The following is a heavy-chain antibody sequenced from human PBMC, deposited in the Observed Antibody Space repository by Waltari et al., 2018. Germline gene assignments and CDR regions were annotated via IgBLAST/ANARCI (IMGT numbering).Heavy chain of an antibody. J-gene: IGHJ3*01. CDR1: GVSITSNRHY. V-gene: IGHV4-39*01. Sequence: QLQLQESGPRLVRPSETLSLICRVSGVSITSNRHYWAWIRQSPGQGLVWIGTVSYRGTTYISPSLKSRVSVSRDTSKNQVSLILGSVTAADMAVYYCATYIGASVGTAAFDVWGQGTMVTVSS. D-gene: IGHD5-12*01. CDR2: VSYRGTT. CDR3: ATYIGASVGTAAFDV.